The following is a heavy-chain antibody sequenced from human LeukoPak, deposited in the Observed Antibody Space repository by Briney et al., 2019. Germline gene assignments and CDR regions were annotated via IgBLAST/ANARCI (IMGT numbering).Heavy chain of an antibody. V-gene: IGHV3-23*01. J-gene: IGHJ4*02. D-gene: IGHD3-22*01. CDR1: GFTFSSYA. CDR2: ISGSVGST. CDR3: AKDRRYYYDSSGYYGEFDY. Sequence: PGGSLRLSCAASGFTFSSYAMSWVRQAPGKGLEWVSAISGSVGSTYYADSVKGRFTISRDNSKNTLYLQMNSLRAEDTAVYYCAKDRRYYYDSSGYYGEFDYWGQGTLVTVSS.